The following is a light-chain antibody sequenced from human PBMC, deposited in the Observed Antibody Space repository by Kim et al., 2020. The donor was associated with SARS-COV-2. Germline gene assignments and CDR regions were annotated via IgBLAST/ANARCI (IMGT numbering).Light chain of an antibody. V-gene: IGKV1-33*01. Sequence: SVRDRVTISCQASEDISNYLNWYQQKLGKAPTLLIYDASNLEAGVPSRFSGSGSGTDFSLTISGLQPEDFATYYCQQYTTLLSVAFGGGTKVDIK. CDR2: DAS. J-gene: IGKJ4*01. CDR1: EDISNY. CDR3: QQYTTLLSVA.